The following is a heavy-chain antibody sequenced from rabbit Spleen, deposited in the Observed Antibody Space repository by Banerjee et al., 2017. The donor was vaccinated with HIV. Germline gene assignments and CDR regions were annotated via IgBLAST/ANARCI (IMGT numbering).Heavy chain of an antibody. CDR1: GVSLSDRDV. V-gene: IGHV1S45*01. D-gene: IGHD1-1*01. J-gene: IGHJ4*01. CDR3: ARDLLGVIGWNFYL. CDR2: INAATAKP. Sequence: QEQLVESGGGLVQPEGSLTLTCKASGVSLSDRDVMCWVRQAPGKGLEWIACINAATAKPVYATWAKGRFTISRTSSTTVTLRMTSLTAADRATYFCARDLLGVIGWNFYLWGPGTLVTV.